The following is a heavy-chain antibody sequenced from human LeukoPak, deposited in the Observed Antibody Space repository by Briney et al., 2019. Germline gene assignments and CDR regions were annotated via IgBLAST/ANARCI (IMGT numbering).Heavy chain of an antibody. CDR1: GGSISSSSYY. CDR2: IYYSGST. V-gene: IGHV4-39*07. J-gene: IGHJ4*02. D-gene: IGHD3-22*01. Sequence: KASETLSLTCTVSGGSISSSSYYWGWIRQPPGKGLEWIGSIYYSGSTYYNPSLKSRVTISVDTSKNQLSLKLSSVTAADTAVYYCARAYDSSGYYVFDYWGQGTLVTVSS. CDR3: ARAYDSSGYYVFDY.